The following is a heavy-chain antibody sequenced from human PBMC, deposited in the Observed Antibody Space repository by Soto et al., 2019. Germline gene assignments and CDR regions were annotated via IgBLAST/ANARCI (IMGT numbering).Heavy chain of an antibody. J-gene: IGHJ3*02. CDR3: EKSRWLHVDAFDI. D-gene: IGHD5-12*01. V-gene: IGHV3-23*01. CDR1: GFTFSSYA. CDR2: ISGSGGST. Sequence: EVQLLESGGGLVQPGGSLRLSCAASGFTFSSYAMSWVRQAPGKGLEGVSAISGSGGSTYYADSVKGRFTISRDNSKTTLYLQMNSLRAEDTAVYYCEKSRWLHVDAFDIWGQVTMVTVSS.